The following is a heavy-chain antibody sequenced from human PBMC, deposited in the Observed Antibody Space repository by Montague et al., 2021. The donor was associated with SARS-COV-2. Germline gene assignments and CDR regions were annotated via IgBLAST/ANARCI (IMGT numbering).Heavy chain of an antibody. D-gene: IGHD3-3*01. Sequence: SETLSLTCTVSGGSISSYYLSWIRQPPGNGLEWIGYIYYSGSTNYNPSLTSRVPISVDTSKNQFSLTLSSVTAADTAVYYCARAPVAHITIFGVVTSFDYWGQGTLVTVSS. CDR3: ARAPVAHITIFGVVTSFDY. CDR2: IYYSGST. J-gene: IGHJ4*02. CDR1: GGSISSYY. V-gene: IGHV4-59*01.